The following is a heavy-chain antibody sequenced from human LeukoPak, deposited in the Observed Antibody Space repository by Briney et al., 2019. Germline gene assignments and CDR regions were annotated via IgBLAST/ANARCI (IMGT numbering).Heavy chain of an antibody. J-gene: IGHJ4*02. CDR3: ARDDASNWSSDFDY. V-gene: IGHV1-2*02. CDR2: INPNSGYT. D-gene: IGHD6-13*01. Sequence: PGASVKVSCKASGYTFTGYYMHWLRQAPGQGLEWMGWINPNSGYTDYAQKFQGRVTMTRDTSTSTAYLDLIRLTSDDTAVYYCARDDASNWSSDFDYWGQGTLVSVSS. CDR1: GYTFTGYY.